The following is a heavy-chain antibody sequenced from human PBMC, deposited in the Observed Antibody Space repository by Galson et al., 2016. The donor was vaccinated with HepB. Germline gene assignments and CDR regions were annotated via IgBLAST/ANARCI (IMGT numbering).Heavy chain of an antibody. Sequence: SVKVSCKASGYTLTDYYLHWVRKAPGQGPEWMGWINPNSGGTNYAQKFQGRITMTRDTSISTVYMEVSRLRSDATAVYYCARGFYASGGKRLDYWGQGTLVTVSS. V-gene: IGHV1-2*02. CDR3: ARGFYASGGKRLDY. J-gene: IGHJ4*02. CDR2: INPNSGGT. D-gene: IGHD2-15*01. CDR1: GYTLTDYY.